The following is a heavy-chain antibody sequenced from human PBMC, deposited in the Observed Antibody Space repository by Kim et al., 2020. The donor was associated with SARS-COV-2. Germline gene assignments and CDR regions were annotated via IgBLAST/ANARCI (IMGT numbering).Heavy chain of an antibody. Sequence: SETLSLTCSVSTDSISRYYWGWLRQPPGKGLEWIGFLFYGRTPNSNPSPRSRVTISAATSKDQFSLSLDSVTAADTAVVYFSRMVPRGLGDDAPGSFDP. CDR1: TDSISRYY. J-gene: IGHJ5*02. CDR3: SRMVPRGLGDDAPGSFDP. V-gene: IGHV4-59*01. CDR2: LFYGRTP. D-gene: IGHD4-17*01.